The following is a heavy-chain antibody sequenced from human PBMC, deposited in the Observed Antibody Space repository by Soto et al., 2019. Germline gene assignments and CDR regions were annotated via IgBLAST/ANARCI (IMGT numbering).Heavy chain of an antibody. Sequence: SVKVSCKASGGTFSSYAVSWVRQAPGQGLEWMGGIIPIFGTANYAQKFQGRVTITADKSTSTAYMELSSLRSEDTAVYYCARDGAAAGYYYYGMDVWGQGTTVTVSS. CDR3: ARDGAAAGYYYYGMDV. J-gene: IGHJ6*02. D-gene: IGHD6-13*01. V-gene: IGHV1-69*06. CDR2: IIPIFGTA. CDR1: GGTFSSYA.